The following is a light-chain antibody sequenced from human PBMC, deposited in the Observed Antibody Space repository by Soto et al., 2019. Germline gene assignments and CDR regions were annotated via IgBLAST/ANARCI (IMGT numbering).Light chain of an antibody. J-gene: IGKJ1*01. CDR3: HQYGSSPGT. CDR1: QSVTNNY. V-gene: IGKV3-20*01. Sequence: EIVLTQSPGTLSSSPGGRATLSCRASQSVTNNYLAWYQQKRGQAPRLLIWGASIRAADLPDRFSGGGSGTDFTLTISRLETEDFAVYYCHQYGSSPGTFAQGTKVEIK. CDR2: GAS.